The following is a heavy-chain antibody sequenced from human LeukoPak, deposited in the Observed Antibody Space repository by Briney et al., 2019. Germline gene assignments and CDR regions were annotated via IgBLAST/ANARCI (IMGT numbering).Heavy chain of an antibody. D-gene: IGHD2-2*02. CDR3: AKASRRHCGTTICYTLDY. CDR2: ISGSGGTT. CDR1: GFTFSSYG. V-gene: IGHV3-23*01. J-gene: IGHJ4*02. Sequence: GGTLRLSCAASGFTFSSYGMSWVRQAPGKGLEWVSTISGSGGTTNFADSVKGRFTISRENSKNTLYLQMNSLRAADTAKYYCAKASRRHCGTTICYTLDYWGQGTLVTVSS.